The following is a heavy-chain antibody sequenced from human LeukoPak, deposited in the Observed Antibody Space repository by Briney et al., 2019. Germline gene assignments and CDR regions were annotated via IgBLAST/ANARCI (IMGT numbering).Heavy chain of an antibody. D-gene: IGHD3-10*01. CDR1: GFTFDDYA. Sequence: GGSLRLSCAASGFTFDDYAMHWVRQAPGKGLEWVSGISWNSGSIGYADSVKGRFTISRDIAKNSLYLQMNSLRAEDTALYYCAKGRYYYGSGSSQHFDYWGQGTLVTVSS. J-gene: IGHJ4*02. CDR3: AKGRYYYGSGSSQHFDY. V-gene: IGHV3-9*01. CDR2: ISWNSGSI.